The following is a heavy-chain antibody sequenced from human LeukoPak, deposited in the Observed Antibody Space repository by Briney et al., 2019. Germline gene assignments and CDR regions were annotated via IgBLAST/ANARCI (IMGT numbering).Heavy chain of an antibody. D-gene: IGHD6-13*01. Sequence: ASVKVSCKASGYTFTSYDINWVRQATGQGLEWMGWMNPNSSNTGSAQKFQGRVTMTRNTSISTTYVELSSLRSEDTAVYYCARGGSGSSWYDYWGQGTLVTVSS. CDR3: ARGGSGSSWYDY. CDR2: MNPNSSNT. CDR1: GYTFTSYD. V-gene: IGHV1-8*01. J-gene: IGHJ4*02.